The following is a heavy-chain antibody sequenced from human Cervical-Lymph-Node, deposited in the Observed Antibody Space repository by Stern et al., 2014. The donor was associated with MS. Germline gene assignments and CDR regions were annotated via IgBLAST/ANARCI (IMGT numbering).Heavy chain of an antibody. D-gene: IGHD5-18*01. J-gene: IGHJ5*02. CDR3: ARGPRFSYASTWFDP. CDR1: GYTFSDYV. CDR2: IKAANGNT. Sequence: QVQLVQSGAEVKKPGASVQVSCKTSGYTFSDYVIVWVRQAPGQRLEWMGWIKAANGNTKYSQKFQGRVTITMDTSAKMTYMELSSLRSEDTALYYCARGPRFSYASTWFDPWGQGTLVTVSS. V-gene: IGHV1-3*01.